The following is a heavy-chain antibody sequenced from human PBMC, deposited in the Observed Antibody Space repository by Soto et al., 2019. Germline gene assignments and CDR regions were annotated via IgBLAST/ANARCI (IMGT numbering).Heavy chain of an antibody. J-gene: IGHJ6*02. V-gene: IGHV1-69*12. Sequence: QVQLVQSGAEVKKPGSSVKVSCRASGGTFNSHTISWVRQAPGQGLEWMGGIMPMFGVTNYARKFQGSLTMTANESTTTAYMEVSSLSSDDTAVYYCAGEGVTSSMSLPWMGYHYYGLDVWGQGTTVIVSS. CDR2: IMPMFGVT. D-gene: IGHD2-2*01. CDR1: GGTFNSHT. CDR3: AGEGVTSSMSLPWMGYHYYGLDV.